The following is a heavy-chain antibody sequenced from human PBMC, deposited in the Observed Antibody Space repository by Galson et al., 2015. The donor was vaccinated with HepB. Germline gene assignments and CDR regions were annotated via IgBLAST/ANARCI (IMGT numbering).Heavy chain of an antibody. CDR1: GFIFGSYA. J-gene: IGHJ4*02. CDR3: TKNSLGYSSSWFDY. D-gene: IGHD6-13*01. CDR2: ISGTGSRT. Sequence: LRLSCAASGFIFGSYAMSWVRQAPGKGLEWVSSISGTGSRTEYADSVKGRFTISRDNSRKTLYLQMNSLRAEDTAVYYCTKNSLGYSSSWFDYWGQGTLVTGSS. V-gene: IGHV3-23*01.